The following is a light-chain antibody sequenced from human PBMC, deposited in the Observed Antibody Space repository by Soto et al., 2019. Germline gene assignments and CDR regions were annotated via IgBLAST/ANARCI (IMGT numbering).Light chain of an antibody. CDR2: DAA. Sequence: EFVLTQSPGTLSLSPGERATLSCRASQSVRRNYLAWYQQKPGQAPRLLMYDAASRPGGIPDRFSGSGSGTDFTRTISRLEPEDFAVYYCQQYGSSPYTFGHGTKLEIK. V-gene: IGKV3-20*01. CDR1: QSVRRNY. CDR3: QQYGSSPYT. J-gene: IGKJ2*01.